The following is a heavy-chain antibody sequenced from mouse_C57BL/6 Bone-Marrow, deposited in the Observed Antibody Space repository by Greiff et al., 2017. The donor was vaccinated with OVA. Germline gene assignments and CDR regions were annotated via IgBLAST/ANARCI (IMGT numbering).Heavy chain of an antibody. CDR3: ARAFSNHWYFDV. Sequence: EVKVVESEGGLVQPGSSMKLSCTASGFTFSDYYMAWVRQVPETGLEWVANINYDGSSTYYLDSLKSRFIISRDNAKNILYLQMSSLKSEDTATYYCARAFSNHWYFDVWGTGTTVTVSS. D-gene: IGHD2-5*01. CDR2: INYDGSST. J-gene: IGHJ1*03. V-gene: IGHV5-16*01. CDR1: GFTFSDYY.